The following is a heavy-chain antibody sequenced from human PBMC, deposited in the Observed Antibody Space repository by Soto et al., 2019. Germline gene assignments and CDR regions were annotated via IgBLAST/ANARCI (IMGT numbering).Heavy chain of an antibody. CDR1: GGSISSSSSY. J-gene: IGHJ4*02. Sequence: SETLSLTCTVSGGSISSSSSYWGWIRQPPGKGLEWVGSIYYLGNTYYNPSLGSRITISVDTSKNQFSLKLRSVTAADTAVFYCAGLYPYESSGDNLNYWGQGALVT. D-gene: IGHD3-22*01. CDR2: IYYLGNT. CDR3: AGLYPYESSGDNLNY. V-gene: IGHV4-39*01.